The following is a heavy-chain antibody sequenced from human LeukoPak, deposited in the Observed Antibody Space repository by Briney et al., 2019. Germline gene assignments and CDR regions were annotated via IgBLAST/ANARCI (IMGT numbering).Heavy chain of an antibody. CDR2: IYTSGST. CDR3: ARDRYDFWSGYYEYYYYMDV. D-gene: IGHD3-3*01. V-gene: IGHV4-61*02. Sequence: PSETLSLTCTVSGGSISSGSYYWSWIRQPAGKGLEWIGRIYTSGSTNYNPSLKSRVTISVDTSKNQFSLKLSSVTAADTAVYYCARDRYDFWSGYYEYYYYMDVWGKGTTVTVSS. CDR1: GGSISSGSYY. J-gene: IGHJ6*03.